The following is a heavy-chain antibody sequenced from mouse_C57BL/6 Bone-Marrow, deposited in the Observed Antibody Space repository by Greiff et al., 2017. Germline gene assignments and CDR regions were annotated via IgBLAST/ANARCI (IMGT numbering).Heavy chain of an antibody. J-gene: IGHJ4*01. D-gene: IGHD2-1*01. CDR3: ARRGVTTEYAIGV. V-gene: IGHV5-12*01. Sequence: DVMLVESGGGLVQPGGSLKLSCAASGFTFSDYYMYWVRQTPEKRLEWVAYISNGGGSTYYTDTVQGRFTISRDHAKNTLYLQMSRLKSEDIAMYYLARRGVTTEYAIGVGGQGTSVTVSS. CDR2: ISNGGGST. CDR1: GFTFSDYY.